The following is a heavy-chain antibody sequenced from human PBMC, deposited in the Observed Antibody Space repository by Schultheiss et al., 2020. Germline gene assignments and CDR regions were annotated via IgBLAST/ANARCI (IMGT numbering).Heavy chain of an antibody. V-gene: IGHV4-31*03. CDR3: ARVKGGAAAGNYYYYGMDV. Sequence: SETLSLTCTVYGGSISSGGYYWSWIRQHPGKGLEWIGYIYYSGSTYYNPSLKSRVTISVDTSKNQFSLKLSSVTAADTAVYYCARVKGGAAAGNYYYYGMDVWGQGTTVTVSS. CDR1: GGSISSGGYY. CDR2: IYYSGST. D-gene: IGHD6-13*01. J-gene: IGHJ6*02.